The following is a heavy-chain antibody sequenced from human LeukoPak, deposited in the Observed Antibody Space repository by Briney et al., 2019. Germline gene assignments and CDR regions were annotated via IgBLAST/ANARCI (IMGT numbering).Heavy chain of an antibody. CDR3: ARNEAARPYFDY. D-gene: IGHD6-6*01. V-gene: IGHV4-31*03. J-gene: IGHJ4*02. CDR2: IYYSGST. Sequence: SSQTLSLTCTVSGGSISSGGYYWSWIRQHPGKGLEWIGYIYYSGSTYYNPSLKSRVTISVYTSKNQFSLKLSSVTAADTAVYYCARNEAARPYFDYWGQGTLVTVSS. CDR1: GGSISSGGYY.